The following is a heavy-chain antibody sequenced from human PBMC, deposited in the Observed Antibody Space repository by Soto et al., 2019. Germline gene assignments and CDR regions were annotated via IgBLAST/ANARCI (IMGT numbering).Heavy chain of an antibody. CDR2: ISAFNGNT. CDR1: GYTFTSYG. CDR3: ARDRSSSDY. Sequence: QVQLVQSGAEVKKPGASVNVSCKASGYTFTSYGISWVRQAPGQGLEWMGWISAFNGNTDYAQNLQGRVTMTTDTSTNTAYLELRSLRSYDTAVYYCARDRSSSDYWGQGTMVTVSS. V-gene: IGHV1-18*01. J-gene: IGHJ4*02. D-gene: IGHD6-6*01.